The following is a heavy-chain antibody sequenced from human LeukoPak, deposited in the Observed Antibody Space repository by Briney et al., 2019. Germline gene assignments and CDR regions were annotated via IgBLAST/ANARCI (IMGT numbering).Heavy chain of an antibody. CDR1: GFTFSSYA. D-gene: IGHD4-23*01. CDR3: ARQNYGGNSGALDY. CDR2: ISVSGGTT. J-gene: IGHJ4*02. Sequence: GGSLRLSCEASGFTFSSYAMAWVRQTPGKGLEWVSTISVSGGTTYYADSVKGRFTISRDNSKNTLFLQMNSLRLEDTAVYYCARQNYGGNSGALDYWGQGTLVTVSS. V-gene: IGHV3-23*01.